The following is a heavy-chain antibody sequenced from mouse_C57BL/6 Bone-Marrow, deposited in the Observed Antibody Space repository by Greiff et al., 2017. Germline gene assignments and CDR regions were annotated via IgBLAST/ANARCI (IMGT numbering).Heavy chain of an antibody. Sequence: QVQLQQPGAELVKPGASVKLSCKASGYTFTSYWMHWVKQRPGRGLEWIGRIDPTSGGTKYNEKFKGKATLTVDKPSSTAYMQLSSLTSEDSAVYYCARDYYGSSYGRYFDVRGTGTTVTVSS. D-gene: IGHD1-1*01. CDR3: ARDYYGSSYGRYFDV. CDR1: GYTFTSYW. J-gene: IGHJ1*03. V-gene: IGHV1-72*01. CDR2: IDPTSGGT.